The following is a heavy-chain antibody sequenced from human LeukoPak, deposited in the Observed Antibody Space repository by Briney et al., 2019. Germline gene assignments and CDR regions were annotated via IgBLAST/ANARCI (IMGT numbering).Heavy chain of an antibody. V-gene: IGHV4-61*02. Sequence: PSQTLSLTCTVSGDSISSGSFHWSWVRQPAGKGLEWIGRIYTSGSTNYNPSLKSRVNISVDTSKNQFSLRLNSVTAADTAVYYCARDIWGYRSSSYYFDYWGQGTLVTVSS. CDR3: ARDIWGYRSSSYYFDY. CDR1: GDSISSGSFH. J-gene: IGHJ4*02. CDR2: IYTSGST. D-gene: IGHD6-6*01.